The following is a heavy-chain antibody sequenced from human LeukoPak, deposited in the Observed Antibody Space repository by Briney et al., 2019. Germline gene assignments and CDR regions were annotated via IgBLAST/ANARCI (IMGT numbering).Heavy chain of an antibody. V-gene: IGHV3-33*01. CDR2: IWYDGTNK. Sequence: PGRSLRLSCAASGFTFSTYGMHWVRQAPGKGLEWVALIWYDGTNKYYADSVKGRFTISRDNSKNTLYLQMNSLRAEDTAVYYCARALTTVVTPSYWGQGTLVTVSS. D-gene: IGHD4-23*01. CDR3: ARALTTVVTPSY. J-gene: IGHJ4*02. CDR1: GFTFSTYG.